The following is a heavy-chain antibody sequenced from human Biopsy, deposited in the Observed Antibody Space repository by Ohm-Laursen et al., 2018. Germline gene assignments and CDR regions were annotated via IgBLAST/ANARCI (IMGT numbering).Heavy chain of an antibody. CDR2: IYYTGST. Sequence: GTLSLTSTVSRDSISNYYWTWIRQSPGKGLEWIGYIYYTGSTNYNPSVKSRVTIFVDTSKNQFSLKLNSVTAADTAVYFCARDSRGGHLNTTLITGKNLDSWGQGILVTVSS. D-gene: IGHD3-16*01. J-gene: IGHJ4*02. CDR1: RDSISNYY. CDR3: ARDSRGGHLNTTLITGKNLDS. V-gene: IGHV4-59*01.